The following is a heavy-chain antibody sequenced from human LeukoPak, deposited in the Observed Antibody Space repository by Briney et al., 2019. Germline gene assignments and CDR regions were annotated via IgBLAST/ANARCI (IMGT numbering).Heavy chain of an antibody. Sequence: GGSLRLSCAASGFTFSSYAMNWVRQPPGKVLEWVSTISSSGDTTYYADSVKGRFTISRDSSKNTLHLQMNSLRADDTAVYYCAKGFNWNYPHYFDYWGQGTLVTVSS. V-gene: IGHV3-23*01. CDR1: GFTFSSYA. CDR3: AKGFNWNYPHYFDY. D-gene: IGHD1-7*01. CDR2: ISSSGDTT. J-gene: IGHJ4*02.